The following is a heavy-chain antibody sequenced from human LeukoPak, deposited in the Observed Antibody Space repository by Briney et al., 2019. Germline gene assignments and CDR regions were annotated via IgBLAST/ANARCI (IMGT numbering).Heavy chain of an antibody. CDR1: EFTFSAYS. V-gene: IGHV3-48*04. CDR2: IDSSARII. J-gene: IGHJ4*02. CDR3: ARRVSSQVITDYFDY. Sequence: GGSLRLSCAASEFTFSAYSMNWVRQAPGKGLEWISFIDSSARIIFYADSVKGRFTISRDNAKNSLFLQMDSLRAEDTAVYYCARRVSSQVITDYFDYWGRGTLVTVSS. D-gene: IGHD3-10*01.